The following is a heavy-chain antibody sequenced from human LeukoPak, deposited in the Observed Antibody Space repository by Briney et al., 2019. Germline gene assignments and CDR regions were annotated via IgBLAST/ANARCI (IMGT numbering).Heavy chain of an antibody. CDR2: ISGSGGST. J-gene: IGHJ4*02. V-gene: IGHV3-23*01. CDR3: AKAISNSGYLDY. CDR1: GFTFSSYA. Sequence: GGSLRLSCAASGFTFSSYAMSWVRQAPGKGLEWVSTISGSGGSTYYADSVKGRFTISRDNSKNTLYLQMNSLRAEDTAVYYCAKAISNSGYLDYWGQGTLVTVSS. D-gene: IGHD3-22*01.